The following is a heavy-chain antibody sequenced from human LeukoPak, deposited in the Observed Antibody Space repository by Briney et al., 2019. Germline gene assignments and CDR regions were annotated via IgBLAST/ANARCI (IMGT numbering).Heavy chain of an antibody. D-gene: IGHD3-22*01. Sequence: GGSLRLSCAASGFSFSNYWMDWVRQAPGKGLVWVSRINGDGSSRGYADSVKGRFSISRDNAKNTLYLQMNSLRAEDTAVYYCARDRSGSGYLNWGQGTLVTVSS. V-gene: IGHV3-74*01. CDR1: GFSFSNYW. J-gene: IGHJ4*02. CDR3: ARDRSGSGYLN. CDR2: INGDGSSR.